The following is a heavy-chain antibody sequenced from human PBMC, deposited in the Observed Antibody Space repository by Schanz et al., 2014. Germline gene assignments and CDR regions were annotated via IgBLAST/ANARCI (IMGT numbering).Heavy chain of an antibody. D-gene: IGHD2-15*01. CDR1: GFTFNSYA. V-gene: IGHV3-23*04. CDR2: ISGTTTYT. CDR3: AKGMGYCSGGTCYDYYYYGLDV. J-gene: IGHJ6*02. Sequence: EVQLVESGGGLVQPGGSLRLSCAASGFTFNSYAMTWVRQAPGKGLEWVSYISGTTTYTNYADSVKGRFTISRDNSENTLYLQMNSLSADDTAVFYCAKGMGYCSGGTCYDYYYYGLDVWGQGTTVTVSS.